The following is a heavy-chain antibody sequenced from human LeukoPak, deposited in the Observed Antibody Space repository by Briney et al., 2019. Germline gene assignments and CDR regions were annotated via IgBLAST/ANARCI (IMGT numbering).Heavy chain of an antibody. J-gene: IGHJ5*02. V-gene: IGHV4-4*02. D-gene: IGHD2-2*01. Sequence: SETLSLTCAVSGGSISSSNWWSWVRQPPGKGLEWIGEIYHSGSTNYNPSLKSRVTISVDKSKNQFSLKLSSVTAADTAMYYCARGRRSPARETNWFDPWGQGTLVTVSS. CDR2: IYHSGST. CDR1: GGSISSSNW. CDR3: ARGRRSPARETNWFDP.